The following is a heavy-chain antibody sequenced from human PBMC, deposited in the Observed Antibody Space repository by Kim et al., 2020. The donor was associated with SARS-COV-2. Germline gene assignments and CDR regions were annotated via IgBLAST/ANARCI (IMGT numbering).Heavy chain of an antibody. CDR1: GFTFSNAW. CDR3: STSGWPIHPSAEYFQH. Sequence: GGSLRLSCAASGFTFSNAWMSWVRQAPGKGLEWVGRLKSKTDGGTADYAAPVKGRFTISRDDSKNTLYLEMNSLKSEDTAVYYCSTSGWPIHPSAEYFQHWGQGTLVTVSS. V-gene: IGHV3-15*01. D-gene: IGHD6-19*01. J-gene: IGHJ1*01. CDR2: LKSKTDGGTA.